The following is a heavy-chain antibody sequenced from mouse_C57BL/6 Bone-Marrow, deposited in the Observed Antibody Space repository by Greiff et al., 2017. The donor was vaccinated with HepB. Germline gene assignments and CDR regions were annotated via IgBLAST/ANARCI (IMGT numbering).Heavy chain of an antibody. J-gene: IGHJ4*01. CDR3: ARSTMVTTNYAMDY. V-gene: IGHV5-15*01. Sequence: EVKVVESGGGLVQPGGSLKLSCAASGFTFSDYGMAWVRQAPRKGPEWVAFISNLAYSIYYADTVTGRFTISRENAKNTLYLEMSSLRSEDTAMYYCARSTMVTTNYAMDYWGQGTSVTVSS. CDR1: GFTFSDYG. D-gene: IGHD2-2*01. CDR2: ISNLAYSI.